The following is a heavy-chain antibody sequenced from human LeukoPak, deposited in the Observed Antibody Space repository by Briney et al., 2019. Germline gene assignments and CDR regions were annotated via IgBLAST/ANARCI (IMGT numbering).Heavy chain of an antibody. Sequence: SGTLSLTCAVSGGSISSSNWWSWVRQPPGKGLEWIGEIYHSGSTNYNPSLKSRVTISVDKSKNQFSLKLSSVTAVDTAVYYCARDLTMVRGVILYWGQGTLVTVSS. D-gene: IGHD3-10*01. CDR1: GGSISSSNW. CDR3: ARDLTMVRGVILY. CDR2: IYHSGST. V-gene: IGHV4-4*02. J-gene: IGHJ4*02.